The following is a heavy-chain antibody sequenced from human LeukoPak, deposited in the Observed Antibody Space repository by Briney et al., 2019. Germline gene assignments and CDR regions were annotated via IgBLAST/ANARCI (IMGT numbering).Heavy chain of an antibody. CDR3: AKEPHYYDSSGYYPY. V-gene: IGHV3-20*04. CDR2: INWNGGNT. Sequence: GGSLRLSCAASGFTFDDYGMTWVRQAPGKGLEWVSGINWNGGNTGYADSVKGRFTISRDNAQNSLYLQMNSLRAEDTAVYYCAKEPHYYDSSGYYPYWGQGTLVTVSS. J-gene: IGHJ4*02. CDR1: GFTFDDYG. D-gene: IGHD3-22*01.